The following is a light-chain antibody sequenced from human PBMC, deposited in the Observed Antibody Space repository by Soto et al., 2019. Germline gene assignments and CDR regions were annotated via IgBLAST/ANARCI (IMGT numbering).Light chain of an antibody. Sequence: EILFTQSPATLSLSPGERATLSCRASQSVSSSYLAWYQQKHGQAPRLLIYGASSRDTGIPDRFSGSGSGTDFTLPLSRLEPEDFEVYYCQQYGSSPRTFGQGTKVDIK. J-gene: IGKJ1*01. V-gene: IGKV3-20*01. CDR2: GAS. CDR3: QQYGSSPRT. CDR1: QSVSSSY.